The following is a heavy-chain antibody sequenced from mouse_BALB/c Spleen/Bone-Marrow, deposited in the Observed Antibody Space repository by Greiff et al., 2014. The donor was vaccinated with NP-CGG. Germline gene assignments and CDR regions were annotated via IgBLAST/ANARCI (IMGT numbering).Heavy chain of an antibody. D-gene: IGHD1-1*01. CDR1: GFNIKDTY. V-gene: IGHV14-3*02. CDR3: AFITTVVEYYFDY. J-gene: IGHJ2*01. CDR2: IDPANGNS. Sequence: EVQRVESGAELVKPEASVTLSCTASGFNIKDTYMHWVKQRPEQGLEWIGRIDPANGNSKYDPKFQGKATITADTSSNTAYLQLSSLTSEDTAVYYCAFITTVVEYYFDYWGQGTTLTVSS.